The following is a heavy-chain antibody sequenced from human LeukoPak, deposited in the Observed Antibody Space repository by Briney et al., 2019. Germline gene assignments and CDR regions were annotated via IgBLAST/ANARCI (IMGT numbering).Heavy chain of an antibody. D-gene: IGHD2-2*01. Sequence: PGGSLRLSCAASGFTFSSYGMHWVRQAPGKGLEWVAVISYDGSNKYYADSVKGRFTISRDNTKNSLYLQMNSLRAEDSAVYYCANSGSCSSISCPNGINFDSWGQGTLVTVSS. CDR3: ANSGSCSSISCPNGINFDS. CDR2: ISYDGSNK. V-gene: IGHV3-33*05. CDR1: GFTFSSYG. J-gene: IGHJ4*02.